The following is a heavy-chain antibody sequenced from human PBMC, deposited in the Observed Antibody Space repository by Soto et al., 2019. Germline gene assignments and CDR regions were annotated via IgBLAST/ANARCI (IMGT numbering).Heavy chain of an antibody. CDR3: AREEKAAAGTGYYYYGMDV. Sequence: VQLVESGGGLVKPGGSLRLSCAASGFTFSSYGMHWVRQAPGKGLEWVAVIWYDGSNKYYADSVKGRFTISRDNSKNTLYLQMNSLRAEDTAVYYCAREEKAAAGTGYYYYGMDVWGQGTTVTVSS. J-gene: IGHJ6*02. V-gene: IGHV3-33*08. CDR1: GFTFSSYG. D-gene: IGHD6-13*01. CDR2: IWYDGSNK.